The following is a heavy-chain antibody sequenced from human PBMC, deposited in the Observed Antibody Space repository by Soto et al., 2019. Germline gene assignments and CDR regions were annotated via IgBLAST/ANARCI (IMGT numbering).Heavy chain of an antibody. CDR3: ARYSSSPGYFDY. CDR2: IYTSGST. J-gene: IGHJ4*02. CDR1: GDSISTYY. Sequence: PSETLSLTCTVSGDSISTYYWSWIRQPAGKGLERIGRIYTSGSTNYNPSLKSRVTMSLDTSKNQFSLKLSSLTAADTAVYYCARYSSSPGYFDYWGQGALVTVSS. V-gene: IGHV4-4*07. D-gene: IGHD6-6*01.